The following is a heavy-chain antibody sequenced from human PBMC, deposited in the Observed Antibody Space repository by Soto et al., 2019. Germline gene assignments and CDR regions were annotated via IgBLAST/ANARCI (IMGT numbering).Heavy chain of an antibody. CDR3: ARVHGYYDFWSGYYRPLSPQYYFDY. J-gene: IGHJ4*02. Sequence: SETLSLTCTVSGGSISSYYWSWIRQPPGKGLEWIGYIYYSGSTNYNPSLKSRVTISVDTSKNQFSLKLSSVTAADTAVYYCARVHGYYDFWSGYYRPLSPQYYFDYWGQGTLVTVS. CDR2: IYYSGST. D-gene: IGHD3-3*01. CDR1: GGSISSYY. V-gene: IGHV4-59*01.